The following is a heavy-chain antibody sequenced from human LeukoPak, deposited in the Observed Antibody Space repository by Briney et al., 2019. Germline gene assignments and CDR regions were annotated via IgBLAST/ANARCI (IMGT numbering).Heavy chain of an antibody. CDR3: ARVSLEQLVDY. D-gene: IGHD6-6*01. Sequence: GGSLRLSCAASGFTFSSYAMHWVRQAPGKGLEWVSSISSSSSYIYYADSVKGRFTISRDNAKNSLYLQMNSLRAEDTAVYYCARVSLEQLVDYWGQGTLVTVSS. CDR2: ISSSSSYI. CDR1: GFTFSSYA. V-gene: IGHV3-21*01. J-gene: IGHJ4*02.